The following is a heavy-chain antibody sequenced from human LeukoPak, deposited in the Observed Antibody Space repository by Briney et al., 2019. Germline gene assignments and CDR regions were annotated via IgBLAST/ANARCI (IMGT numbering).Heavy chain of an antibody. CDR1: GGSFSGYY. V-gene: IGHV4-34*01. CDR3: ARGQNITIGLVGARDATTVFDY. CDR2: INHSGST. D-gene: IGHD3-10*01. Sequence: SETLSLTCAAYGGSFSGYYWSWIRQPPGKGLEWIGEINHSGSTNYNPSLKSRVTISVDTSKNQFSLKLSSVTAADTAVYYCARGQNITIGLVGARDATTVFDYWGRGTLVTVSS. J-gene: IGHJ4*02.